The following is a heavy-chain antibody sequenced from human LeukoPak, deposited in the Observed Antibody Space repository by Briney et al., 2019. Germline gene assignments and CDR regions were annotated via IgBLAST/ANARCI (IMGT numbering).Heavy chain of an antibody. CDR2: ISGSGGST. V-gene: IGHV3-23*01. Sequence: GGSLRLSCAASGFTFSTYAMSWVRQAPGKGLEWVSAISGSGGSTYYADSVKGRFTISRDNSKDTLYLQMTSLRAEDTAVYYCAKERWTTTAFDYWGQGTLVTVSS. CDR1: GFTFSTYA. CDR3: AKERWTTTAFDY. J-gene: IGHJ4*02. D-gene: IGHD4-23*01.